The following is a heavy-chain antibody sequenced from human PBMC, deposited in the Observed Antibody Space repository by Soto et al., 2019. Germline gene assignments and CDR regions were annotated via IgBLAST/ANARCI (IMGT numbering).Heavy chain of an antibody. CDR3: ARRRYCSGGRCQRYGLAV. V-gene: IGHV3-23*01. J-gene: IGHJ6*02. D-gene: IGHD2-15*01. Sequence: PGGSLRLSCEGSGFTVSSHDMTWIRQAPGKGPEWVSTVTADGGTYYADSVKGRFAMSRDTSENTLYLQMNSLRAEDTAVYYCARRRYCSGGRCQRYGLAVSGQGTTVTVSS. CDR1: GFTVSSHD. CDR2: VTADGGT.